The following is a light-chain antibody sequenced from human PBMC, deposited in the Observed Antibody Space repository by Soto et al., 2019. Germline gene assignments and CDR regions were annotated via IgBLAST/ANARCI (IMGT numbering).Light chain of an antibody. J-gene: IGLJ1*01. CDR3: SSYTNSSPYV. Sequence: QSVLTQPASVSGSPGQSITISCTGTSSDVGGYNYVSWYQQHPGKDPKLIIYEVSNRPSGVSNRFSGSKSGNTASLTISGLQAEDEADYYCSSYTNSSPYVFGTGTKLTVL. CDR2: EVS. CDR1: SSDVGGYNY. V-gene: IGLV2-14*01.